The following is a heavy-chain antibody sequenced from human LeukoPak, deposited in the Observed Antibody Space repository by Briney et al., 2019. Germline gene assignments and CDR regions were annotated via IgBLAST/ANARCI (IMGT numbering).Heavy chain of an antibody. D-gene: IGHD6-19*01. CDR3: AKDMQWLGVLNYYFDY. Sequence: GGSLRLSCAASGFTFSSYAMSWVRQAPGKGLEWVSAISGSGGSTYYADSVKGRFTISRDNSKNTLYLQMNSLRAEDTAVYYCAKDMQWLGVLNYYFDYWGQGTLVTVSS. V-gene: IGHV3-23*01. CDR2: ISGSGGST. CDR1: GFTFSSYA. J-gene: IGHJ4*02.